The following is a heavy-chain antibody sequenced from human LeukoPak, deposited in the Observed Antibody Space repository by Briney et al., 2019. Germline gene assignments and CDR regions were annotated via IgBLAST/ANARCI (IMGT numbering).Heavy chain of an antibody. V-gene: IGHV4-61*02. J-gene: IGHJ3*02. CDR1: GDSISSGDYY. CDR2: ISSSGST. D-gene: IGHD3-22*01. CDR3: ARGPYSYDSSGAFDI. Sequence: SETLSLTCTVSGDSISSGDYYWSWIRQPAGRGLEWLGRISSSGSTNYNPSLKSRVTISVDTSKNQFSLKLSSVTAADTAVYFCARGPYSYDSSGAFDIWGQGTMVTVSS.